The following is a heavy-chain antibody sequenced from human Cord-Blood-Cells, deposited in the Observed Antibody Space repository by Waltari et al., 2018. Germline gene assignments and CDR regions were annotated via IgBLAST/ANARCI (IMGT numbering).Heavy chain of an antibody. D-gene: IGHD1-20*01. CDR1: GYTLTELS. CDR3: ATGNNWNYWYFDL. Sequence: QVQLVQSGAEVKKPGASVKVSCKVSGYTLTELSMHWVRQAPGKGLEWMGGFDPKEVETIYAQKFQGRVTLTEDTVTDTAYMELSSLRSEDTAVYYCATGNNWNYWYFDLWGRGALVTVSS. V-gene: IGHV1-24*01. J-gene: IGHJ2*01. CDR2: FDPKEVET.